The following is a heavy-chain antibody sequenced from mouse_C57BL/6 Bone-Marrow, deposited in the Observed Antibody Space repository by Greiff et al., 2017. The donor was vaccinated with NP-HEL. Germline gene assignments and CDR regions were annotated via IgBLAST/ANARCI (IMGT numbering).Heavy chain of an antibody. CDR1: GYSIPGGYY. CDR3: ATADYDVDFAS. J-gene: IGHJ2*01. CDR2: ITYGGSN. Sequence: EVKLMESGPGLVKPSQSLSLTCSVPGYSIPGGYYWNWIRQFPGNKLEWMGYITYGGSNNYNPSLKNRISITRDTSGNQFFRKLNSVTTEDSATYYCATADYDVDFASWGQGTTRTVSS. V-gene: IGHV3-6*01. D-gene: IGHD2-3*01.